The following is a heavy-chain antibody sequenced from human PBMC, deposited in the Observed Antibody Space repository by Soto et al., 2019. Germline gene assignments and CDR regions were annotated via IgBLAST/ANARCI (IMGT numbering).Heavy chain of an antibody. CDR3: ARDRGSYALDY. J-gene: IGHJ4*02. CDR1: GYTFTSYG. Sequence: QVQLVQSGAEVKKPGASVKVSCKASGYTFTSYGFIWVRQAPGQGLEWMGWISAYNGNTNYAQKVQGRVTMTTDTTTTTADMELRRLRSDDTAVYYCARDRGSYALDYWGQGTLGTVSS. D-gene: IGHD1-26*01. CDR2: ISAYNGNT. V-gene: IGHV1-18*01.